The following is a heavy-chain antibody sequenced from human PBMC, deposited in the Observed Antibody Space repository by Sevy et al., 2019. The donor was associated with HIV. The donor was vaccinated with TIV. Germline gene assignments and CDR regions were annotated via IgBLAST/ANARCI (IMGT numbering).Heavy chain of an antibody. D-gene: IGHD3-22*01. J-gene: IGHJ4*02. CDR1: GFSFSTYW. V-gene: IGHV3-7*01. Sequence: GGSLRLSCAASGFSFSTYWMHWVRQAPGKGLEWVANIKHDESEKYYVASVKGRFTISRDNAKNSVYLEMNSLRPEDTAFYYCAKGNSGSFDYWGQGTLVTVSS. CDR3: AKGNSGSFDY. CDR2: IKHDESEK.